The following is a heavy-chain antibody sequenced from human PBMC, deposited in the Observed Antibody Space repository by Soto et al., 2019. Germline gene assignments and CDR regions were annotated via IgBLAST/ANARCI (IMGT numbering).Heavy chain of an antibody. CDR1: GFSLTTSGVG. V-gene: IGHV2-5*02. CDR3: AHRGYMYGNWDHGYFDY. Sequence: SGPTLVNPTQTLALTCTFSGFSLTTSGVGVAWIRKTPGKALEWLAVIYWDDDKRYSPSLKSRLTIAMDTSKNQVVLTLAYMDPVDTATYFCAHRGYMYGNWDHGYFDYWGQ. J-gene: IGHJ4*02. D-gene: IGHD5-18*01. CDR2: IYWDDDK.